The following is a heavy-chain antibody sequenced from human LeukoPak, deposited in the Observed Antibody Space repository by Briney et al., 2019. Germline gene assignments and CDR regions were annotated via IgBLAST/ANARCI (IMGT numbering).Heavy chain of an antibody. J-gene: IGHJ4*02. Sequence: GGSLRLSCAASGFTFSRYGMHWVRQAPGKGLDWVAFIRYDGSNKYYADSVKGRFTMSRDNSKNTLFLQMNSLRAEDTAVYYCAKASSSSWYFDYWGQGTLVTVSS. CDR2: IRYDGSNK. CDR1: GFTFSRYG. D-gene: IGHD6-13*01. V-gene: IGHV3-30*02. CDR3: AKASSSSWYFDY.